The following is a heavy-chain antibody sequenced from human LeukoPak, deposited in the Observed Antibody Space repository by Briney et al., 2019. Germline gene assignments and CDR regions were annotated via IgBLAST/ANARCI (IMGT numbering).Heavy chain of an antibody. CDR1: GFAFPNYA. CDR3: AKDTGGNGAYFYAMDV. Sequence: PGRSLRLSCVGSGFAFPNYAMHWVRRPPGKGLEWVSAINWNSDTKAYADSVKGRFTISRDRARNSLYLQMDSLRPEDTALYYCAKDTGGNGAYFYAMDVWGQGTSVTVSS. J-gene: IGHJ6*02. D-gene: IGHD4-23*01. V-gene: IGHV3-9*01. CDR2: INWNSDTK.